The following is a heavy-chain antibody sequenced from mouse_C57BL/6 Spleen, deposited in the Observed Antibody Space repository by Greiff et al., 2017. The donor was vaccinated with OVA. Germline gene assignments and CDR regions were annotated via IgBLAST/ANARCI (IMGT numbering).Heavy chain of an antibody. J-gene: IGHJ1*03. Sequence: VQLQQPGAELVKPGASVKLSCTASGFNIKDYYMHWVKQRTEQGLEWIGRIDPEAGETKYAPKFQGKATITADTSSNTAYLQLSSLTSEDTAVYYCARSGYGGYFDVWGTGTTVTVSS. V-gene: IGHV14-2*01. CDR3: ARSGYGGYFDV. CDR2: IDPEAGET. D-gene: IGHD1-2*01. CDR1: GFNIKDYY.